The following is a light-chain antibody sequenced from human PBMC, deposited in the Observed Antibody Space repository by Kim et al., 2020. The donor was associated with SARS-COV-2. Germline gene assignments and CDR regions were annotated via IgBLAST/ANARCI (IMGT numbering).Light chain of an antibody. CDR2: RDN. Sequence: SAALTGPGDRNEVGEKGATWLQQHQGHPPKVLSYRDNSRSSGISERLSATRSGNTATLTITGLQPEDEGDYYCAAWDSSLSGWVFGGGTQLTVL. CDR1: RNEVGEKG. V-gene: IGLV10-54*01. CDR3: AAWDSSLSGWV. J-gene: IGLJ3*02.